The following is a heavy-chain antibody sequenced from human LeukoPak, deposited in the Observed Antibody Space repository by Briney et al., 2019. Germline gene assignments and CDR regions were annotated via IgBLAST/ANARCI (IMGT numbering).Heavy chain of an antibody. Sequence: AASVKVSCKASGGTFSSYAISWVRQAPGQGLEWMGGIIPIFGTANYAQKFQGRVTITADKSTSTAYMELSSLRSEDTAVYYCARAVQQPCCWFDPWGQGTLVTVSS. J-gene: IGHJ5*02. CDR3: ARAVQQPCCWFDP. CDR2: IIPIFGTA. V-gene: IGHV1-69*06. CDR1: GGTFSSYA. D-gene: IGHD6-13*01.